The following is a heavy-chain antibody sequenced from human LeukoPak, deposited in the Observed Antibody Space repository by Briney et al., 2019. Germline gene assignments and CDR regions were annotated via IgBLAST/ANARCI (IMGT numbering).Heavy chain of an antibody. CDR3: AKGTGGYGDDYFDY. Sequence: GRSLRLSCAASGFTFSSYGMDWVRQAPGKGLEWVAVISYDGSNKYYADSVKGRFTISRDNSKNTLYLQMNSLRAEDTAVYYCAKGTGGYGDDYFDYWGQGTLVTVSS. D-gene: IGHD4-17*01. CDR2: ISYDGSNK. CDR1: GFTFSSYG. J-gene: IGHJ4*02. V-gene: IGHV3-30*18.